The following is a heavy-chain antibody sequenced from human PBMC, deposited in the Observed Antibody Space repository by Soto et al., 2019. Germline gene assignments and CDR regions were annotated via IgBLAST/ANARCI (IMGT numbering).Heavy chain of an antibody. D-gene: IGHD6-25*01. Sequence: QVRLQESGPGLVKPSQTLSLTCTVSGGSVSSGGFYWNWIRQHPGKGLEWNGYMYNDGRTEYNPSLKSRVSISVDTPKNQFSLKVMSVTVADTAVYYCTREAGYWGQGILVTVSS. CDR2: MYNDGRT. V-gene: IGHV4-31*03. CDR3: TREAGY. CDR1: GGSVSSGGFY. J-gene: IGHJ4*02.